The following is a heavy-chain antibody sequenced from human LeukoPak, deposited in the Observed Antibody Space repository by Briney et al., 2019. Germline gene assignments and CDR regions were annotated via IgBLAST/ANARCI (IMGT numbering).Heavy chain of an antibody. D-gene: IGHD6-13*01. Sequence: GESLRLPCAASGFTFSSYNMNWVRQAPGKGLEWVSSISSSSSYIYYADSVKGRFTISRDNSKNTLYLQMNSLRAEDTAVYYCAKEGYSSSWSQVNHYFDYWGQGTLVTVSS. CDR2: ISSSSSYI. J-gene: IGHJ4*02. V-gene: IGHV3-21*01. CDR3: AKEGYSSSWSQVNHYFDY. CDR1: GFTFSSYN.